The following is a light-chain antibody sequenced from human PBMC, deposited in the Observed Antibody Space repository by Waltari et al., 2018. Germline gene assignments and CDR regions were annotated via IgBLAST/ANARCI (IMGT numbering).Light chain of an antibody. CDR3: QQYNTFSGS. J-gene: IGKJ1*01. V-gene: IGKV1-5*03. CDR1: QTVNNW. Sequence: DIQMTQSPSTLSASIGDKVTITCWASQTVNNWLAWYQLKPGKAPKLLIYEVSTLDSGVPSRFSGSGSATEFTLTIASLQPDDLATYYCQQYNTFSGSFGQGTKVEVK. CDR2: EVS.